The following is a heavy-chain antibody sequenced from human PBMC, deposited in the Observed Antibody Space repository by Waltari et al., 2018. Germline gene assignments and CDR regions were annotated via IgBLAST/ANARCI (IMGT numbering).Heavy chain of an antibody. CDR3: AREIRAFGYYFDY. D-gene: IGHD3-10*01. CDR1: GGSISSHY. J-gene: IGHJ4*02. V-gene: IGHV4-59*11. Sequence: QVQLQESGPGLVKPSETLSLTCTVSGGSISSHYWSWIRQPPGKGLEWIGYIYYSGSTNYNPSLKSRVTISVDTSKNQFSLKLSSVTAADTAVYYCAREIRAFGYYFDYWGQGTLVTVSS. CDR2: IYYSGST.